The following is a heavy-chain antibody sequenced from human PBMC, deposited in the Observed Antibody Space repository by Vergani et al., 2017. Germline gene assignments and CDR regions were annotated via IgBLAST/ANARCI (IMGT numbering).Heavy chain of an antibody. Sequence: QVQLVQSGAEVKKPGSSVKVSCKASGGTFSSYTISWVRQAPGQGLEWMGRIIPILGIANYAQKFQGRVTITADKSTSTAYMELSSLRSEDTAVYYCAREKTYYDFWSGYSIWGQGTMVTVSS. J-gene: IGHJ3*02. CDR3: AREKTYYDFWSGYSI. CDR1: GGTFSSYT. V-gene: IGHV1-69*08. CDR2: IIPILGIA. D-gene: IGHD3-3*01.